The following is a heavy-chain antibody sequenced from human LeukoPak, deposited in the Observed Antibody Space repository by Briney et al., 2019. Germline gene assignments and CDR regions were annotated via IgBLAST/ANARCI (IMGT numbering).Heavy chain of an antibody. CDR3: ARGPTRYYFDY. J-gene: IGHJ4*02. CDR2: IYYSGST. CDR1: GGSISSYY. Sequence: PSETLSLTCTVSGGSISSYYWSWIRQPPGKGLEWIGYIYYSGSTNYNPSLKSRVTISVDTSKNQLSLELSSVTAADAAVYFCARGPTRYYFDYWGQGTLVTVSS. V-gene: IGHV4-59*01.